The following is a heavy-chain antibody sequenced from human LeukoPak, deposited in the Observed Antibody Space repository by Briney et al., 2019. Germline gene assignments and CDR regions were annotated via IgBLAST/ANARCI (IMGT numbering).Heavy chain of an antibody. J-gene: IGHJ4*02. CDR1: GFTFSSYA. D-gene: IGHD2-8*01. Sequence: PGGSLRLSCAASGFTFSSYAMSWVRQAPGKGLEWVSAISGSGGSTYYADSVKGRFTISRDNSKNTLYLQMNSLRAEDTAVYYCAKLTVPYCTNGVCSHFDYWGRGTLVTVSS. CDR2: ISGSGGST. V-gene: IGHV3-23*01. CDR3: AKLTVPYCTNGVCSHFDY.